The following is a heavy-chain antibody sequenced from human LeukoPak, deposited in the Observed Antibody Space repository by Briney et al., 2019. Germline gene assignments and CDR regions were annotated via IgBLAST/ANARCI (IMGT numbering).Heavy chain of an antibody. J-gene: IGHJ1*01. CDR1: GCTFTGYY. CDR3: ARGITTVRGVIRLYGFQH. CDR2: MNPNSGGT. D-gene: IGHD3-10*01. Sequence: ASVKVSCKASGCTFTGYYMYWVRQAPGQGLECMGWMNPNSGGTNYAQKFQGRVTMTRDTSISTAYMELSRLNYDDTAVYYCARGITTVRGVIRLYGFQHWGQGTLVIVSS. V-gene: IGHV1-2*02.